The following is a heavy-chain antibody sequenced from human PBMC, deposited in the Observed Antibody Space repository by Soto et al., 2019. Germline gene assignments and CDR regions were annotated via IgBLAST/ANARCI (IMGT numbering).Heavy chain of an antibody. Sequence: GGSLRLSCAASGFTFSSYGMHWVRQAPGKGLEWVAVISYDGSNKYYADSVKGRFTISRDNSKNTLYLQMNSLRAEDTTVYYCAKGPLYDFWSGYQYYFDYWGQGTLVTVYS. CDR3: AKGPLYDFWSGYQYYFDY. CDR1: GFTFSSYG. V-gene: IGHV3-30*18. J-gene: IGHJ4*02. CDR2: ISYDGSNK. D-gene: IGHD3-3*01.